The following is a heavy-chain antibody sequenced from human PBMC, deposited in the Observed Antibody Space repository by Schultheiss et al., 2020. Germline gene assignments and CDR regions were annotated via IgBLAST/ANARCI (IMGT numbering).Heavy chain of an antibody. CDR2: IWYDGSNK. V-gene: IGHV3-33*08. D-gene: IGHD3-22*01. J-gene: IGHJ4*02. Sequence: GGSLRLSCAASGFTFSSYGMHWVRQAPGKGLEWVAVIWYDGSNKYYADSVKGRFTISRDNSKNTLYLQMNSLRAEDTAVYYCARDYYDSSGYYLAQDYWGQGTLVTAPQ. CDR3: ARDYYDSSGYYLAQDY. CDR1: GFTFSSYG.